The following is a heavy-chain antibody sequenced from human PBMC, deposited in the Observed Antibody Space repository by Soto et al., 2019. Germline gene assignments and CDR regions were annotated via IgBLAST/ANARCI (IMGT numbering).Heavy chain of an antibody. CDR3: ARDLYGDYGPHAFDI. D-gene: IGHD4-17*01. J-gene: IGHJ3*02. Sequence: EVQLVESGGGLVKPGGSLRLSCVASGFTFSSYSMNWVRQAPGKGLEWVSSISSSSSYIYYADSVKGRFTISRDNAKNSLYLQMNSLRAEDTAVYYCARDLYGDYGPHAFDIWGQGTMVTVSS. CDR2: ISSSSSYI. CDR1: GFTFSSYS. V-gene: IGHV3-21*01.